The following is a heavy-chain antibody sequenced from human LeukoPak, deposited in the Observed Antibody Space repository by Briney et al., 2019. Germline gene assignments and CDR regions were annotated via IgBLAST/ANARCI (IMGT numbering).Heavy chain of an antibody. CDR2: ISGSGSSP. D-gene: IGHD6-19*01. J-gene: IGHJ4*02. Sequence: PGGSLRLSCVASGFTFSRYAMSWVRQAPGKGLEWVSAISGSGSSPWYADSVKGRSFISRDNSKNTLHLQMNSLRAEDTAIYYCAKMGGGWYFFDYWGQGNLVTVSS. CDR1: GFTFSRYA. V-gene: IGHV3-23*01. CDR3: AKMGGGWYFFDY.